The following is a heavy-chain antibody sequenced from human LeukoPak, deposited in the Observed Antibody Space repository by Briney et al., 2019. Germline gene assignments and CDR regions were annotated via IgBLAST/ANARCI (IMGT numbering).Heavy chain of an antibody. V-gene: IGHV3-30*03. CDR3: ACGGRYSPPADYYYYYMDV. Sequence: GGSLRLSCAASGFTFSSYGMNWVRQAPGKGLEWVAVISYDGSNKYYADSVKGRFTISRDNSKNTLYLQMNSLRAEDTAVYYCACGGRYSPPADYYYYYMDVWGKGTTVTVSS. CDR2: ISYDGSNK. D-gene: IGHD6-13*01. J-gene: IGHJ6*03. CDR1: GFTFSSYG.